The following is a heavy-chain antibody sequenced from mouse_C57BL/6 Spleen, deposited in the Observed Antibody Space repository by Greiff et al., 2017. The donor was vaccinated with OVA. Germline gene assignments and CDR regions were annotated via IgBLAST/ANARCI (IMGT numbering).Heavy chain of an antibody. J-gene: IGHJ2*01. CDR2: IYPGDGDT. V-gene: IGHV1-82*01. D-gene: IGHD4-1*01. CDR3: ARWLLGRGGYFDY. CDR1: GYAFSSSW. Sequence: QVQLQQSGPELVKPGASVKISCKASGYAFSSSWMNWVKQRPGKGLEWIGRIYPGDGDTNYNGKFKGKATLTADKSSSTAYMQLSSLTSEDSAVYFCARWLLGRGGYFDYWGQGTTLTVSS.